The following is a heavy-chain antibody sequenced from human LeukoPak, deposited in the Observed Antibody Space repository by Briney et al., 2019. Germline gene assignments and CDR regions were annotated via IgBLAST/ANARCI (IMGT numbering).Heavy chain of an antibody. CDR2: VWYDGSNE. CDR3: ARGPQRSFDY. V-gene: IGHV3-33*01. CDR1: GLPFTSHG. Sequence: GGSLRLSRAASGLPFTSHGMHWVRQAPGKGLECVASVWYDGSNEYYADSVKGRFPISRDISKNTLYLQMNSLRADDTAVYYCARGPQRSFDYWGQGTLVTVSS. J-gene: IGHJ4*02.